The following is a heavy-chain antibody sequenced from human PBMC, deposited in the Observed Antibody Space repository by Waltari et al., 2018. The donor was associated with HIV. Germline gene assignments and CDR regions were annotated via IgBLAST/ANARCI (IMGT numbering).Heavy chain of an antibody. CDR1: GGTFSSHA. CDR2: IIPIFGTA. J-gene: IGHJ4*02. V-gene: IGHV1-69*13. Sequence: QVQLVQSGAEVKKPGSSVKVSCKASGGTFSSHAISWVRPRPGQGLEWMGGIIPIFGTANYAQKFQGRVTITADESTSTAYMELSSLRSEDTAVYYCARDKGGYSSSWYYFDYWGQGTLVTVSS. CDR3: ARDKGGYSSSWYYFDY. D-gene: IGHD6-13*01.